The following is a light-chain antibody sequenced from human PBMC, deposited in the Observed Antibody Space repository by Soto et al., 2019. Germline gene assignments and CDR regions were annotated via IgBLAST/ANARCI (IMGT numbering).Light chain of an antibody. V-gene: IGLV3-21*04. CDR1: NIGTKS. Sequence: SYELTQPPSLSVAPGKTAKISCGGNNIGTKSVHWYQQKPGQAPVLVIFYDSDRPSGIPERFSASNSGNTATLTISRVEAGDEADYYCQVWDSSSDHVVFGGGTKVTVL. J-gene: IGLJ2*01. CDR2: YDS. CDR3: QVWDSSSDHVV.